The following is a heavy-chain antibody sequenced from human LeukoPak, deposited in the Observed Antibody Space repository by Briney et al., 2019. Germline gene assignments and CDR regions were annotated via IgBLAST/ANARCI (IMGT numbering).Heavy chain of an antibody. CDR1: GGSISSSNW. V-gene: IGHV4-4*02. D-gene: IGHD3-16*01. Sequence: SGTLSLTCAVSGGSISSSNWWSWVRQPPGKGLEWIGEINHSGSTNYNPSLKSRVTISVDTSKNQFSLKLSSVTAADTAVYYCARRSGGWGQGTLVTVSS. CDR2: INHSGST. J-gene: IGHJ4*02. CDR3: ARRSGG.